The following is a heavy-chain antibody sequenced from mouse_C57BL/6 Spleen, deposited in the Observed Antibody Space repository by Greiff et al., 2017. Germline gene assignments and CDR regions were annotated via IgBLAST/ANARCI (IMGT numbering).Heavy chain of an antibody. CDR1: GYTFTSYW. CDR2: IDPSDSYT. CDR3: ARPSHRSYFDY. J-gene: IGHJ2*01. Sequence: QVQLQQPGAELVRPGTSVKLSCKASGYTFTSYWMHWVKQRPGQGLEWIGVIDPSDSYTNYNQKLKGKATLTVDTSSSTAYMQLSSLTSEDSAVYYCARPSHRSYFDYWGQGTTLTVSS. V-gene: IGHV1-59*01.